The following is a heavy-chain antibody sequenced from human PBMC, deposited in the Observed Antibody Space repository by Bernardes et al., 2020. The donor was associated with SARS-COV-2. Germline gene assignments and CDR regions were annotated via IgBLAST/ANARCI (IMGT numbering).Heavy chain of an antibody. CDR1: GYTFTRYG. D-gene: IGHD1-26*01. Sequence: ASVKVSCKASGYTFTRYGISWVRQAPGQGLEWMGWISAYNGNTNYAQKIQGSVTMTTDTSTSTAYMELRSLRSDDTAVYYCARVTQLELQDYWGQGTLVTVSS. CDR3: ARVTQLELQDY. J-gene: IGHJ4*02. CDR2: ISAYNGNT. V-gene: IGHV1-18*01.